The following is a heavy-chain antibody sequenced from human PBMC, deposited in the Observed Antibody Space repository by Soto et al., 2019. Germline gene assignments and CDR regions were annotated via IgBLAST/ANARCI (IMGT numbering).Heavy chain of an antibody. Sequence: QVQLVESGGGVVQPGRSLRLSCVASGFTFSSYCMHWFGNSPGKGLEWVAVIAYDGTNKNYADSVKARFTISRDNSKKTRYLQMKSLIAEDTAVYYCAKDTYSHDSSGSLVYDYWRQGTLVTVSS. J-gene: IGHJ4*02. CDR3: AKDTYSHDSSGSLVYDY. D-gene: IGHD3-22*01. CDR2: IAYDGTNK. V-gene: IGHV3-30*18. CDR1: GFTFSSYC.